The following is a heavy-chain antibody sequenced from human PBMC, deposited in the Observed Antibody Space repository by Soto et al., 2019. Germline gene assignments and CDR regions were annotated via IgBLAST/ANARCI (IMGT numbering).Heavy chain of an antibody. V-gene: IGHV3-48*01. D-gene: IGHD1-26*01. CDR1: GFTFSNYA. CDR2: ITGDSGTV. Sequence: PGGSLRLSCAASGFTFSNYAMDWVRQAPGKGLEWISYITGDSGTVLYADSVKGRFTISRDNAKNSLYLQMNSLRAEDTAVYYCAIEKVGAPSVHVFDIWGQGTMVTVSS. J-gene: IGHJ3*02. CDR3: AIEKVGAPSVHVFDI.